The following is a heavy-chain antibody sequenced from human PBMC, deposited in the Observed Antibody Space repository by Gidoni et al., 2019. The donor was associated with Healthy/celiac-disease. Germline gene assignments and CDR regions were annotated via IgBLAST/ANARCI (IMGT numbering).Heavy chain of an antibody. CDR1: GYSFTSYW. CDR2: IYPGDSDT. J-gene: IGHJ4*02. D-gene: IGHD2-15*01. CDR3: ARSLGYCSGGSCYSRDFDY. Sequence: EVQLVQSGAEVKKPGASLKISCKGSGYSFTSYWIGWVRQMPGKGLEWMGIIYPGDSDTRYSPSFQGQVTISADKSISTAYLQWSSLKASDTAMYYCARSLGYCSGGSCYSRDFDYWGQGTLVTVSS. V-gene: IGHV5-51*01.